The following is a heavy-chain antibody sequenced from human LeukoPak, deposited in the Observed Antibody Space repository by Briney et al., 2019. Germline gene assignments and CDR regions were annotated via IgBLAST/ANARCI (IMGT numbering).Heavy chain of an antibody. J-gene: IGHJ4*02. D-gene: IGHD3-10*01. CDR2: IDWNGGST. CDR3: ARDSAESVLLWFGEFSY. CDR1: GFIFDDYG. Sequence: GGSLRLSCAASGFIFDDYGMSWVRQAPGKGLEWVSDIDWNGGSTGYAGSVKGRFTISRDNAKNSLYLQMNSLRAEDTAVYYCARDSAESVLLWFGEFSYWGQGTLVTVSS. V-gene: IGHV3-20*04.